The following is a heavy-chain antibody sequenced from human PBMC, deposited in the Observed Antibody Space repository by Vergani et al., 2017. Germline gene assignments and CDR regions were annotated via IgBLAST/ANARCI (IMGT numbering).Heavy chain of an antibody. CDR2: ISAYNGNT. V-gene: IGHV1-18*04. D-gene: IGHD6-13*01. CDR3: ARDQYKMSSSCNYCYGMDV. J-gene: IGHJ6*02. Sequence: QVQLVQSGAEVKKPGASVKVSCKASGYTFTSYGISWVRQAPGQGLEWMGWISAYNGNTNYAQKLQGRVTMTTDTSTSTAYMELRSLRSDDTAVYYCARDQYKMSSSCNYCYGMDVWGQGTTVTGSS. CDR1: GYTFTSYG.